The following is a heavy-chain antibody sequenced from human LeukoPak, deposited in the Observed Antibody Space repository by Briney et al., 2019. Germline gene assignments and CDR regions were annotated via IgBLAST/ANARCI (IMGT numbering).Heavy chain of an antibody. Sequence: GASVKVSCKASGYTFTSYYMHWVRQAPGQGLEWMGIINPSGGSTSYAQKFQGRVTMTRDTSTSTVYMELSSLRSEDTAVYYCARGPAVAAAPPPVPLVYWGQGTLVTVSS. CDR2: INPSGGST. V-gene: IGHV1-46*01. CDR1: GYTFTSYY. J-gene: IGHJ4*02. D-gene: IGHD2-15*01. CDR3: ARGPAVAAAPPPVPLVY.